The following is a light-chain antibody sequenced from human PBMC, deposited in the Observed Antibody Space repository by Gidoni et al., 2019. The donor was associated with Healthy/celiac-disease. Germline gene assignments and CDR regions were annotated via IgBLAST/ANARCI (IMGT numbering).Light chain of an antibody. CDR3: QQRSNWRT. J-gene: IGKJ2*01. CDR2: DAS. CDR1: QSVSSY. V-gene: IGKV3-11*01. Sequence: ELVLTQSPATLSLSPGERATLSCRASQSVSSYLAWYQQKPGQAPRLLIYDASNRATGIPARFRGSGSGTDFTLTISSLEPEDFAGYYCQQRSNWRTFGQGTKLEIK.